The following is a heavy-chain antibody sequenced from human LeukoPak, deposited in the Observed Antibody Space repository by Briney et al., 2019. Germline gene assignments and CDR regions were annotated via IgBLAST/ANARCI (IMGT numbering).Heavy chain of an antibody. V-gene: IGHV3-21*01. J-gene: IGHJ5*02. D-gene: IGHD3-10*01. CDR3: AGSLWFGDSGWFDP. Sequence: PGGSLRLSCAPPGFTFSSNSMNWVRQAPGKGLEWVLSISGSSSYIYNADTVKGRLTMSRDNAKNSLYLQMNSLRAEDMAVYYCAGSLWFGDSGWFDPWGQGTLVTVSS. CDR1: GFTFSSNS. CDR2: ISGSSSYI.